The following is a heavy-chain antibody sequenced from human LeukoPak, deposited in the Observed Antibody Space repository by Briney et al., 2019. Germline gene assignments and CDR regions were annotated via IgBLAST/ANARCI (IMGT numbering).Heavy chain of an antibody. CDR2: INPSGTGT. Sequence: ASVKVSCKASGYTITNNYMHWVRQAPGQGLEWMGVINPSGTGTSYAQKFQGRITMSRDTSTSTVYMELSRLRSEDTAVYYCARAVHTGITGTTWYQLAYYYYYYYMDVWGKGTTVTVSS. CDR3: ARAVHTGITGTTWYQLAYYYYYYYMDV. J-gene: IGHJ6*03. D-gene: IGHD1-20*01. CDR1: GYTITNNY. V-gene: IGHV1-46*01.